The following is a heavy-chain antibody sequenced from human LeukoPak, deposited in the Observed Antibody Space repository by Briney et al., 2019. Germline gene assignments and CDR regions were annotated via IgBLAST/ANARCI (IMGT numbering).Heavy chain of an antibody. Sequence: LSLTCTVSGGSISSYYWSWIRQPPGKGLEWVGRNRIKVDGYITQYAASVKGRFTISRDDSKASLYLQMNSLSTDDTAVYYCVRGYNSLDYWGQGTLVTVSS. D-gene: IGHD3-22*01. CDR2: NRIKVDGYIT. V-gene: IGHV3-72*01. CDR1: GGSISSYY. J-gene: IGHJ4*02. CDR3: VRGYNSLDY.